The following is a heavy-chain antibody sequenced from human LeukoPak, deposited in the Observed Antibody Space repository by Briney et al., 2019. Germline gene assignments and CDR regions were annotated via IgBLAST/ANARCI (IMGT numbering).Heavy chain of an antibody. CDR1: GFTFDDYG. V-gene: IGHV3-20*01. D-gene: IGHD3-10*01. CDR2: INWNGGST. J-gene: IGHJ4*02. CDR3: ARNYYGSGSYYAAFDY. Sequence: GGSLRLSCAASGFTFDDYGMSWVRHAPGKGLEWVSGINWNGGSTGYADSVKGRFTISRDNAKNSLYLQMNSLRAEDTALYHCARNYYGSGSYYAAFDYWGQGTLVTVSS.